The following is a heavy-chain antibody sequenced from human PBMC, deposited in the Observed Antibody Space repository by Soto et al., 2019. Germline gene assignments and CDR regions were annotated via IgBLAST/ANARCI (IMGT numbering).Heavy chain of an antibody. V-gene: IGHV1-69*01. Sequence: QVQLVQSGAEVKKPGSSVKVSCKASGGTFSSYAISWVRQAPGQGLEWMGGIIPILGTANYAQKFQGRVTITADESTSTAYTELSSLRYEDTSVYYCASYMTTVNTFQVAFEIWGQGTMVTVSS. CDR3: ASYMTTVNTFQVAFEI. CDR2: IIPILGTA. D-gene: IGHD4-17*01. J-gene: IGHJ3*02. CDR1: GGTFSSYA.